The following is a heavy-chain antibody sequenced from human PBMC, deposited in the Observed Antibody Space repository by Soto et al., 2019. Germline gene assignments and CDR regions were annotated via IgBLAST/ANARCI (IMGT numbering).Heavy chain of an antibody. CDR2: INAGNGNT. V-gene: IGHV1-3*01. Sequence: ASVKVSCKASGYTFTSYAMHWVRQAPGQRLEWMGWINAGNGNTKYSQKFQGRVTITRDTSASTAYMELSSLRSEDTAVYYCARGDSIVGATTSRDDAFDIWGQGTMVTVSS. J-gene: IGHJ3*02. D-gene: IGHD1-26*01. CDR1: GYTFTSYA. CDR3: ARGDSIVGATTSRDDAFDI.